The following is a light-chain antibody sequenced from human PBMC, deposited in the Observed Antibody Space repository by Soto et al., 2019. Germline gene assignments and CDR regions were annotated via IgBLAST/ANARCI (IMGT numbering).Light chain of an antibody. J-gene: IGKJ2*01. CDR3: QQFDSLPYT. CDR1: QDINDR. V-gene: IGKV1-33*01. Sequence: DIQMTQSASSLSASVGDRVTITCQASQDINDRLNWYQQKPGKAPKILISDASSLETGVPSRFGGDGSGTDFTLTINNLQPEDFATYHCQQFDSLPYTFGQGTSLEI. CDR2: DAS.